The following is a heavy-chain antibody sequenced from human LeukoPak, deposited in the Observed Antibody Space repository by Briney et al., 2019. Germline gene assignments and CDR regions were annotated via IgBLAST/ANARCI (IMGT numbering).Heavy chain of an antibody. CDR2: INWNGGST. CDR1: GFTFDDYG. V-gene: IGHV3-20*04. J-gene: IGHJ4*02. Sequence: PGGSLRLSCAASGFTFDDYGMSWVRQAPGKGLELVSGINWNGGSTGYADSVKGRFTISRDNAKNSLSLQMNSLRAEDTALYYCARDLRGGYDDLFDYWGQGTLVTVSS. D-gene: IGHD5-12*01. CDR3: ARDLRGGYDDLFDY.